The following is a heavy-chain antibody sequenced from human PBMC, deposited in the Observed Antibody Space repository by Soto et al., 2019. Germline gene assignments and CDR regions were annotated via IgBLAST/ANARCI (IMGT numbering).Heavy chain of an antibody. CDR2: ISYGGANK. CDR3: ARGPRSCSSTSCYTIDY. Sequence: QVQLVESGGGVVQPGRSLRLACAASGIAFNTHAMHWVRHAPGKGLEWVAVISYGGANKYYADSVRGRLPISRDNSENTLFLQMSSLRPEDTAVYYCARGPRSCSSTSCYTIDYWGQGTLVSVSS. V-gene: IGHV3-30*15. CDR1: GIAFNTHA. D-gene: IGHD2-2*02. J-gene: IGHJ4*02.